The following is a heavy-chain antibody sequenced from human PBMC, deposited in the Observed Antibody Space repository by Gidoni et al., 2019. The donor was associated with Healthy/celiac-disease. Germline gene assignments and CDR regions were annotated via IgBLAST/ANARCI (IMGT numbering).Heavy chain of an antibody. V-gene: IGHV3-23*01. CDR2: ISGSGGST. Sequence: EVQLLESGGGLVQPGGSLRLSCAASGFTFSSYAMSWVRQAPGKGLEWVSAISGSGGSTYYADSGKGRFTISRDNSKNTLYLQMNSLRAEDTAVYYCAKDRGYDILTGPYNWFDPWGQGTLVTVSS. CDR1: GFTFSSYA. CDR3: AKDRGYDILTGPYNWFDP. J-gene: IGHJ5*02. D-gene: IGHD3-9*01.